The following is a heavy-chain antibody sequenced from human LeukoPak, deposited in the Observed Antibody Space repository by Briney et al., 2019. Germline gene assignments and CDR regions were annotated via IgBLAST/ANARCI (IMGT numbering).Heavy chain of an antibody. Sequence: GGSLRLSCAASGFTFSSYAMSWVRQAPGKGLEWVSAISGSGGSTYYADSVKGRFTISRDNSKNTLYLQMNSLRAEDTAVYYCANKRTDGGNSASDYWGQGTLVTVSS. D-gene: IGHD4-23*01. V-gene: IGHV3-23*01. J-gene: IGHJ4*02. CDR1: GFTFSSYA. CDR3: ANKRTDGGNSASDY. CDR2: ISGSGGST.